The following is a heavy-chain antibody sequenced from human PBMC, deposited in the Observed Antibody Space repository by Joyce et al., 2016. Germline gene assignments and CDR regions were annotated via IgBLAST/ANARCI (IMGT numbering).Heavy chain of an antibody. CDR1: GFNFRGSA. V-gene: IGHV3-73*01. Sequence: EVQLVESGGDLVQPGGSLKLSCAASGFNFRGSAMHWVRQASGRGLEGSGRIRDEANSYATTYGAAVRGRFTISRDDSKTTAYLHMSSLKTEDTAIYYCMNGDYGYWGQGTLVTVSS. D-gene: IGHD4-17*01. CDR3: MNGDYGY. J-gene: IGHJ4*02. CDR2: IRDEANSYAT.